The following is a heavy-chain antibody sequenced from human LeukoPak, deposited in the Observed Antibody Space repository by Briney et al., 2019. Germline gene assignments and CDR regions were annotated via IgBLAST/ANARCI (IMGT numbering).Heavy chain of an antibody. CDR1: GGSISSSSYY. V-gene: IGHV4-39*01. D-gene: IGHD3-3*01. CDR2: IYYSGST. Sequence: SETLSLTCTVSGGSISSSSYYWGWIRQPPGKGLEWIGSIYYSGSTYYNPSLKSRVTISVDTSKNQFSLKLSSVTAADTAVYYCARGHNRSLPSGYWGQGTLVTVSS. CDR3: ARGHNRSLPSGY. J-gene: IGHJ4*02.